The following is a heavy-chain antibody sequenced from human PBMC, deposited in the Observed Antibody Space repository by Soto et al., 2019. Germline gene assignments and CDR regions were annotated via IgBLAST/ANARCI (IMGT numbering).Heavy chain of an antibody. CDR2: FDPEDGET. CDR1: GYTLTELS. J-gene: IGHJ4*02. D-gene: IGHD5-12*01. V-gene: IGHV1-24*01. CDR3: ATGGANPADPDLVAQGDY. Sequence: ASVKVSCKVSGYTLTELSMHWVRQAPGKGLEWMGGFDPEDGETIYAQKFQGRVTMTEDTSTDTAYMELSSLRSEDTAVYYCATGGANPADPDLVAQGDYRGQGPLVPVSS.